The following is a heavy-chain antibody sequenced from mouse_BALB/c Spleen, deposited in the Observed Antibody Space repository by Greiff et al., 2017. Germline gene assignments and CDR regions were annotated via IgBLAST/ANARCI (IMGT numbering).Heavy chain of an antibody. D-gene: IGHD2-10*01. V-gene: IGHV1-4*01. J-gene: IGHJ2*01. CDR2: INPSSGYT. Sequence: VQLQQSGAELARPGASVKMSCKASGYTFTSYTMHWVKQRPGQGLEWIGYINPSSGYTNYNQKFKDKATLTADKSSSTAYMQLSSLTSEDSAVYYCAGAYYGNYVNYFDYWGQGTTVTVSA. CDR3: AGAYYGNYVNYFDY. CDR1: GYTFTSYT.